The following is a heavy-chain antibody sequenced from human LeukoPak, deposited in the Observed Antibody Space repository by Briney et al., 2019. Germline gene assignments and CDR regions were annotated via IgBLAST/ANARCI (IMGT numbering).Heavy chain of an antibody. V-gene: IGHV7-4-1*02. CDR1: GYTFTSYA. Sequence: RWASVKVSCKASGYTFTSYAMNWVRQAPGQGLEWMGWINTNTGNPTYAQGFTGRFVFSLDTSVSTAYLQISSLKAGDTAVYYCASSSGMKILTGYYRFQYWGQGTLVTVSS. CDR3: ASSSGMKILTGYYRFQY. J-gene: IGHJ4*02. D-gene: IGHD3-9*01. CDR2: INTNTGNP.